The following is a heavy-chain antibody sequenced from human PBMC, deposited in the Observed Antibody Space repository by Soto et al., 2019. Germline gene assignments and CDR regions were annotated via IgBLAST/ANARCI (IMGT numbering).Heavy chain of an antibody. CDR2: IGTAGDP. Sequence: EVQLVESGGGLVQPGGSLRLSCAASGFTFSSYDMHWVRQATGKGLEWVSAIGTAGDPYYPGSVKGRFTISRENAKNSLYLQTNSLRAGDTAVYYCARARLSGSYPGAFDIWGQGTMVTVSS. V-gene: IGHV3-13*05. J-gene: IGHJ3*02. D-gene: IGHD1-26*01. CDR3: ARARLSGSYPGAFDI. CDR1: GFTFSSYD.